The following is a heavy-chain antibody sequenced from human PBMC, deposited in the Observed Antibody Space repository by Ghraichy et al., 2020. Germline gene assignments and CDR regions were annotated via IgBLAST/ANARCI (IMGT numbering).Heavy chain of an antibody. D-gene: IGHD6-13*01. CDR1: GGSFSGYY. J-gene: IGHJ4*02. Sequence: SETLSLTCAVYGGSFSGYYWSWIRQPPGKGLEWIGEINHSGSTNYNPSLKSRVTISVDTSKNQFSLKLSSVTAADTAVYYCARGPYSSSWEWFDYWGQGTLVTVSS. CDR3: ARGPYSSSWEWFDY. CDR2: INHSGST. V-gene: IGHV4-34*01.